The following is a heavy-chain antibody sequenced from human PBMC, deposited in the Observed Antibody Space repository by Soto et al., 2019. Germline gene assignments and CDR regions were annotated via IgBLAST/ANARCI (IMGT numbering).Heavy chain of an antibody. CDR2: ISAYNGNT. J-gene: IGHJ4*02. CDR3: ARDVAVARDFDY. CDR1: GYTFTSYG. D-gene: IGHD6-19*01. V-gene: IGHV1-18*04. Sequence: ASVKVSCKASGYTFTSYGISWVRQAPGQGLEWMGWISAYNGNTNYAQKLQGRVTMTTDTSTSTAYMELRSLKSDDTAVYYCARDVAVARDFDYWGQGTLVTSPQ.